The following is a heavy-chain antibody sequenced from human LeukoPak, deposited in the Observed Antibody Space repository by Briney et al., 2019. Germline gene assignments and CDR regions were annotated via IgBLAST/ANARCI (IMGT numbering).Heavy chain of an antibody. J-gene: IGHJ6*04. CDR3: ARDGTTVSPAV. D-gene: IGHD4-17*01. Sequence: SETLSLTCNVSGGSISSDEYYWGWIRQPPGKGLEWIANMYYSGSTYYNPSLKSRVTISIDTSKNQLSLKLSSVTAADTAVYYCARDGTTVSPAVWGKGTTVTVSS. CDR2: MYYSGST. V-gene: IGHV4-39*07. CDR1: GGSISSDEYY.